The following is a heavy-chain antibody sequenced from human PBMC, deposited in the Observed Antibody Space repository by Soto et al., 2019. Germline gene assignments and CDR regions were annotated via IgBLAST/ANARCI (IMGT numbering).Heavy chain of an antibody. V-gene: IGHV1-46*01. J-gene: IGHJ5*02. CDR3: ARAGLMYQLLSWFDP. CDR1: GYTFTSYY. D-gene: IGHD2-2*01. Sequence: GASVKVSCKASGYTFTSYYMHWVRQAPGQGLEWMGIINPSGGSTSYAQKFQGRVTMTRDTSTSTVYMELSSLRSEDTAVYYCARAGLMYQLLSWFDPWGQGTLVTSPQ. CDR2: INPSGGST.